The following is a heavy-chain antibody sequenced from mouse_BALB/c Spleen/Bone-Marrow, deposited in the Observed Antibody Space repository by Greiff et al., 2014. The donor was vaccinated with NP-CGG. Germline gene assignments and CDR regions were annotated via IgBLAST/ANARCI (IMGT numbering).Heavy chain of an antibody. J-gene: IGHJ4*01. V-gene: IGHV1-54*01. D-gene: IGHD2-4*01. CDR1: GYAFTNYL. Sequence: QVQLKQSGAELVRPGTSVKVSCKGSGYAFTNYLIEWVKQRPGQGLEWIGVINSGSGGTKYNEKFKGKATLTADKPSSTAYMQLSSLTPDDSAVYFCARAITDAMDYWGQGTSVTVSS. CDR2: INSGSGGT. CDR3: ARAITDAMDY.